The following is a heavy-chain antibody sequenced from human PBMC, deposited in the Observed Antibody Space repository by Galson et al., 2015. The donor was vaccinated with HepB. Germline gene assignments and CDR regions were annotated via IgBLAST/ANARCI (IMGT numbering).Heavy chain of an antibody. CDR3: ARRGYCSGGNCYTANYYYGMDV. CDR1: GGSINSGGYY. J-gene: IGHJ6*02. CDR2: IFYSGST. D-gene: IGHD2-15*01. V-gene: IGHV4-31*03. Sequence: TLSLTCTVSGGSINSGGYYWSWIRQLPGKGLEWIGYIFYSGSTYYNPSLKSRVTISVDTSKNQFSLKLSSVTVADTAVYYRARRGYCSGGNCYTANYYYGMDVWGQGTTVTVSS.